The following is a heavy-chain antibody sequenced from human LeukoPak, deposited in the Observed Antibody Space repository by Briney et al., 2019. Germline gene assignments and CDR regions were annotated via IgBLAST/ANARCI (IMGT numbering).Heavy chain of an antibody. J-gene: IGHJ5*02. CDR3: ARETLTTSRWFGP. V-gene: IGHV4-30-4*01. CDR2: IYYSGST. D-gene: IGHD4-17*01. Sequence: SETLSLTCTVSGGSISSANYYWSWIRQPPGKGLEWIGYIYYSGSTYYNPSLKSRVTISVDTSKNQFSLKLSSVAAADTAVYYCARETLTTSRWFGPWGQGTLVTVSS. CDR1: GGSISSANYY.